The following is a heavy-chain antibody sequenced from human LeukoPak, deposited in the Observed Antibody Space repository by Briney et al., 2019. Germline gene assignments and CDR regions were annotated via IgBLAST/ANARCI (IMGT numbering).Heavy chain of an antibody. D-gene: IGHD2-21*02. CDR1: GFTFTSYA. V-gene: IGHV3-30*18. CDR3: AKGQIVVVTAAASDAFDI. J-gene: IGHJ3*02. Sequence: GGSLRLSCTASGFTFTSYAMHWVRQAPGKGLEWVAVISYDGSNKYYADSVKGRFTISRDNSKNTLYLQMNSLRAEDTAVYYCAKGQIVVVTAAASDAFDIWGQGTMVTVSS. CDR2: ISYDGSNK.